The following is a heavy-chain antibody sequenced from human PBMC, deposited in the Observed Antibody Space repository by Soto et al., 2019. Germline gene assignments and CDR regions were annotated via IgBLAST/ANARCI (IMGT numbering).Heavy chain of an antibody. D-gene: IGHD5-12*01. J-gene: IGHJ4*02. Sequence: EVQLVESGGGVVQPGGSLRVSCAASGFTFSRYSMNWVRQAPGKGLEWLSYIDSSSKTIYYADSVKGRFIISRDNAKNSLYLQMNSLRDEDTAVYHCARGGVATIFGDSWGQGTLVTVSS. V-gene: IGHV3-48*02. CDR2: IDSSSKTI. CDR3: ARGGVATIFGDS. CDR1: GFTFSRYS.